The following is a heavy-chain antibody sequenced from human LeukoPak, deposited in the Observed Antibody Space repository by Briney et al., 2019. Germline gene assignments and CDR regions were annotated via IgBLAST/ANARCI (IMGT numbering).Heavy chain of an antibody. J-gene: IGHJ4*02. Sequence: PSETLSLTCAVSGGSISSSNWWSWVRQPPGKGLEWIGEIYHSGSTNYNPSLKSRVTISVDKSKNQFSLKLSSVTAADTAVYYCAKDVYYDSSGYYAHWGQGTLVTVSS. CDR3: AKDVYYDSSGYYAH. V-gene: IGHV4-4*02. CDR1: GGSISSSNW. CDR2: IYHSGST. D-gene: IGHD3-22*01.